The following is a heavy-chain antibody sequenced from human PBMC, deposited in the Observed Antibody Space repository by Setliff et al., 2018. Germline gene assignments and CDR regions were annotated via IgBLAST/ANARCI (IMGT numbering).Heavy chain of an antibody. CDR1: GGSISSGSYY. V-gene: IGHV4-61*02. D-gene: IGHD3-9*01. Sequence: SETLSLTCTVSGGSISSGSYYWSWIRQPAGKGLEWIGRIYTSGSTNYNPSLKSRVTISVDTSKNQFSLKLSSVTAADTAVYYCARNNFDWPPRSGFDYWGQGTRGTVSS. CDR2: IYTSGST. CDR3: ARNNFDWPPRSGFDY. J-gene: IGHJ4*02.